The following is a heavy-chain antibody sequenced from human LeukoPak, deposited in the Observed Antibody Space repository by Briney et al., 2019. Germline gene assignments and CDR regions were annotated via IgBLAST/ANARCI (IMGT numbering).Heavy chain of an antibody. J-gene: IGHJ5*02. Sequence: PGGPLRLSCAASGFTFDTYAMHWVRHAPGKGLVWVSRINSDGSSTPYADSVKGRFTISRDNAKNTLYLQMNSLRVDDTAVYYCARCCSGGRCYSGGWFDPWGQGTLVTVSS. CDR2: INSDGSST. D-gene: IGHD2-15*01. CDR3: ARCCSGGRCYSGGWFDP. CDR1: GFTFDTYA. V-gene: IGHV3-74*01.